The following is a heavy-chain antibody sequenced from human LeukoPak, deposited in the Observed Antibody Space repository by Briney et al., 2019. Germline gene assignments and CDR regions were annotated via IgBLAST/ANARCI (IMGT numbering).Heavy chain of an antibody. D-gene: IGHD3-10*01. Sequence: PSETLSLTCTVSGGSISSYYWSWIRQPAGKRLEWIGRIYTSGSTNYNPPLKSRVTISVDKSKNQFSLKLSSVTAADTAVYYCARDLYTSGSSHYYYYMAVWGNGTTVTVSS. CDR3: ARDLYTSGSSHYYYYMAV. CDR2: IYTSGST. V-gene: IGHV4-4*07. J-gene: IGHJ6*03. CDR1: GGSISSYY.